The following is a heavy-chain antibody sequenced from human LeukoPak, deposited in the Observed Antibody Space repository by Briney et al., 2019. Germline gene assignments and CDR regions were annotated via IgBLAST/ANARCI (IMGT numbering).Heavy chain of an antibody. CDR3: ARGSSGSYFRGGLYYFDY. Sequence: PGRSLRPSCAASGFTFSSYAMHWVRQAPGKGLEWVAVISYDGSNKYYADSVKGRFTISRDNSKNTLYLQMNSLRAEDTAVYCCARGSSGSYFRGGLYYFDYWGQGTLVTVSS. D-gene: IGHD1-26*01. J-gene: IGHJ4*02. CDR1: GFTFSSYA. CDR2: ISYDGSNK. V-gene: IGHV3-30-3*01.